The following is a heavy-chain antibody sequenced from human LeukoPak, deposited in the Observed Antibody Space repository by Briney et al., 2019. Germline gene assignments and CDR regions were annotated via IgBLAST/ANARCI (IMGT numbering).Heavy chain of an antibody. CDR2: IYHSGST. CDR1: GYSISSGYY. D-gene: IGHD5-24*01. CDR3: ARLYLPATRFDY. Sequence: PSETLSLTCTVSGYSISSGYYWGWIRQPPGKGLEWIGSIYHSGSTYYNPSLNSRVSISLDTSKNQFSLRLTSVTAADTAVYYCARLYLPATRFDYWGQGTLVTVSS. V-gene: IGHV4-38-2*02. J-gene: IGHJ4*02.